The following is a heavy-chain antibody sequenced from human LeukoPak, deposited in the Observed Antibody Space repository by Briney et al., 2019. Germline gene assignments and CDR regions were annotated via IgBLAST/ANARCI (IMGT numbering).Heavy chain of an antibody. CDR3: TREGMGTTFSAWFDP. Sequence: GGSLRLSCAASGFSFSSYGMHWVREAPGKGLEWVAVVSSDGSIDYYADSVRGRFTVSRDNSKNTLYLQVNSLRVEDTAVYYCTREGMGTTFSAWFDPWGQGTLVTVPS. J-gene: IGHJ5*02. CDR2: VSSDGSID. CDR1: GFSFSSYG. V-gene: IGHV3-30*03. D-gene: IGHD1-7*01.